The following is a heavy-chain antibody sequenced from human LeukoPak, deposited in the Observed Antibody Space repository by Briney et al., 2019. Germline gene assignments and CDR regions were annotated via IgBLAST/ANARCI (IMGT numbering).Heavy chain of an antibody. Sequence: SVKVSCKASGGTFSSYAISWVRQAPGQGLEWMGRIIPILGIANYAQKFQGRVTITADKSTSTAYMELSSLRSEDTAVYYCARDLRRDFNYYYGMDVWGQGTTVTVSS. J-gene: IGHJ6*02. CDR2: IIPILGIA. CDR1: GGTFSSYA. D-gene: IGHD5/OR15-5a*01. V-gene: IGHV1-69*04. CDR3: ARDLRRDFNYYYGMDV.